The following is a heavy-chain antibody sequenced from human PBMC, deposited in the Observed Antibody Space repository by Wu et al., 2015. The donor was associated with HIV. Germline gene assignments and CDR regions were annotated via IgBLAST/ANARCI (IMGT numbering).Heavy chain of an antibody. CDR3: AREYGLWEQQLVTLSGAFDI. V-gene: IGHV1-69*12. J-gene: IGHJ3*02. Sequence: QVQLVQSGAEVKKPGSSVKVSCKASGGTFSSYAISWVRQAPGQGLEWMGGIIPIFGTANYAQKFQGRVTITADESTSTAYMELSSLRSEDTAVYYCAREYGLWEQQLVTLSGAFDIWGQGTMVTVSS. CDR2: IIPIFGTA. CDR1: GGTFSSYA. D-gene: IGHD6-13*01.